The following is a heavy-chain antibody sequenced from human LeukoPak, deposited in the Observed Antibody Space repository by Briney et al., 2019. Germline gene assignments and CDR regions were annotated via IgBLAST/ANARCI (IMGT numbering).Heavy chain of an antibody. CDR2: ISGSGGGT. V-gene: IGHV3-23*01. D-gene: IGHD3-22*01. CDR3: AKSASSDYRHFDS. J-gene: IGHJ4*02. Sequence: PGGSLRLSCAASGFTFSSYAMSWVRQAPGKGLEWVSSISGSGGGTYYADSVKGRFTISRDNSKNTLYLQMSSLRAEDTAVYYCAKSASSDYRHFDSWGQGTLVTVSS. CDR1: GFTFSSYA.